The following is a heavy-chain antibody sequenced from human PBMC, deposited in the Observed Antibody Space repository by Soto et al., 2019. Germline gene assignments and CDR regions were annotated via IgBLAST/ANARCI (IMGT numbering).Heavy chain of an antibody. V-gene: IGHV4-31*03. CDR1: CASIRSGGYY. Sequence: SETLSLTCSVSCASIRSGGYYWSWLRQSPGKGLEWIGHIYYTGSTFYSPSLKSRLTISLDTSKNQFSLNLRSVTAADTAMYYCARIEMASIKWGRGTLVTVSS. CDR2: IYYTGST. CDR3: ARIEMASIK. J-gene: IGHJ4*02.